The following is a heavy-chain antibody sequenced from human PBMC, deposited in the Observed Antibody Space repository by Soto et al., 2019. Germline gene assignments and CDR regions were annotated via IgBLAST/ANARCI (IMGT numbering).Heavy chain of an antibody. Sequence: QVQLVQSGAEVKKPGSSVKVSCKASGGTFSNYAISWVRQAPGQGLEWMGGIIPIFGTTNYAQRFQGRVTISAYETXSTAYMGLSSLRSEDTAVYYCARVSSSWYKDYFDYWGQGTLVTVSS. CDR1: GGTFSNYA. D-gene: IGHD6-13*01. CDR2: IIPIFGTT. V-gene: IGHV1-69*12. J-gene: IGHJ4*02. CDR3: ARVSSSWYKDYFDY.